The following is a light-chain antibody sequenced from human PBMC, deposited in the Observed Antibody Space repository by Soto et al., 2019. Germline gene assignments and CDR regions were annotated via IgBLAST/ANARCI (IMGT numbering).Light chain of an antibody. V-gene: IGKV3-11*01. CDR3: QQRNNWPRGT. CDR1: QSVSSY. J-gene: IGKJ5*01. Sequence: EIVLTQSPATLSLSPGERATLSCRASQSVSSYLAWYQQKPGQAPRLLIYDASNGATGIPARFSGSGSGTDFTLTISSLEPEDFAVYYCQQRNNWPRGTFGQGTRLEIK. CDR2: DAS.